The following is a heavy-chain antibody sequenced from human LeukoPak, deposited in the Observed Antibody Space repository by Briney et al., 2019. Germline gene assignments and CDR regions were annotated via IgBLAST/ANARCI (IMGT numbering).Heavy chain of an antibody. V-gene: IGHV3-33*08. D-gene: IGHD6-13*01. CDR1: GFTFSSNG. Sequence: GGSLRLSCAASGFTFSSNGMHWVRQAPGKGLEWVAVIWYDGSNKYYADSVKGRFTISRDNSKNTLYLQMNSLRAEDTAVYYCARVPGYSSSWYFDYWGQGTLVTVSS. CDR2: IWYDGSNK. J-gene: IGHJ4*02. CDR3: ARVPGYSSSWYFDY.